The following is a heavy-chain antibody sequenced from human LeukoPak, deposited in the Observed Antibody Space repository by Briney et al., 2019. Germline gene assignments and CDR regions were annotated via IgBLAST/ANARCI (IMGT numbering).Heavy chain of an antibody. Sequence: PSETLSLTCAVYGGSFSGYYWSWIRQPPGKGLEWIGEINHSGSTNYNPSLKSRVTISVDTSKNQFSLKLSSVTAADTAVYYCARGLKVRLLLRGVSTSPTPFDLWGRGTLVTVSS. CDR2: INHSGST. CDR3: ARGLKVRLLLRGVSTSPTPFDL. D-gene: IGHD3-22*01. J-gene: IGHJ2*01. V-gene: IGHV4-34*01. CDR1: GGSFSGYY.